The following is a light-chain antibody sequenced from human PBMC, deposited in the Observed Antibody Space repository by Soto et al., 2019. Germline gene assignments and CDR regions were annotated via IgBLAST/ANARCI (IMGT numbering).Light chain of an antibody. CDR2: DVN. Sequence: QSALTQPASVSGSPGQSITISCTGTRSDIGAYNFVSWYQQHPGKAPKLMLYDVNIRPSGVSNRFSGSKSCNTASLTISGHQAEDEAGYYCTSWTTSTTMIFGGGTKVTVL. CDR3: TSWTTSTTMI. CDR1: RSDIGAYNF. J-gene: IGLJ2*01. V-gene: IGLV2-14*03.